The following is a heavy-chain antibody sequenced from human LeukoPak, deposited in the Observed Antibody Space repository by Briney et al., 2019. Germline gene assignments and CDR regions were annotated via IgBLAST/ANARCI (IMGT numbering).Heavy chain of an antibody. CDR2: INADGSST. J-gene: IGHJ5*02. V-gene: IGHV3-74*01. CDR3: ARGNSGYDH. D-gene: IGHD5-12*01. CDR1: GFTFSNSW. Sequence: GGSLRLSCAASGFTFSNSWMHWVRQVPGKGLAWVSLINADGSSTSCADSVKGRFTISRDNAKNTLYLQMNSLRAEDTAVYYCARGNSGYDHWGQGTLVTVSS.